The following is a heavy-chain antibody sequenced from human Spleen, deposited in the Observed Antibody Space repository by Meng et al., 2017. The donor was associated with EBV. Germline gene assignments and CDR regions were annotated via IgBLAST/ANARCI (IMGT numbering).Heavy chain of an antibody. D-gene: IGHD2-15*01. Sequence: VKVRGSGPGLVRPSGTLSLTCAVSRGFITSGDWWSWVRQSPGKGLEWIGEIHHSGGTSYNPSLKSRVTISLDMSKDQFSLRLSSVTAADTAVYYCARAGYHRPASEYWGQGTLVTVSS. V-gene: IGHV4-4*02. CDR2: IHHSGGT. CDR1: RGFITSGDW. CDR3: ARAGYHRPASEY. J-gene: IGHJ4*02.